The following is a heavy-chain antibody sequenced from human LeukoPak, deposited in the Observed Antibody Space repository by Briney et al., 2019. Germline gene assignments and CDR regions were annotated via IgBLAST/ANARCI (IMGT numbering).Heavy chain of an antibody. J-gene: IGHJ4*02. D-gene: IGHD3-22*01. V-gene: IGHV3-48*03. CDR1: GFTFSSYE. CDR2: ISSSGSTI. CDR3: AGARPDSSGSAGGY. Sequence: PGGSLRLSCAASGFTFSSYEMNWVRQAPGKGLEWVSYISSSGSTIYYADSVKGRFTISRDNAKNSLYLQMNSLRAEDTAVYYCAGARPDSSGSAGGYWGQGTLVTVSS.